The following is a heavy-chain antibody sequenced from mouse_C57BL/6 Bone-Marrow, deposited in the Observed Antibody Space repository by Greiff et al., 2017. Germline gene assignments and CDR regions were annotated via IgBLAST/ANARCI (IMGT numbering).Heavy chain of an antibody. CDR1: GYTFTSYW. D-gene: IGHD1-1*01. CDR3: ARGDYGSSHYAMDY. V-gene: IGHV1-61*01. J-gene: IGHJ4*01. CDR2: IYPSDSET. Sequence: QVQLKQPGAELVRPGSSVKLSCKASGYTFTSYWMDWVKQRPGQGLEWIGNIYPSDSETHYNQKFKDKATLTVDKSSSTAYMQLSSLTSEDSAVYYCARGDYGSSHYAMDYCGQGTSVTVSS.